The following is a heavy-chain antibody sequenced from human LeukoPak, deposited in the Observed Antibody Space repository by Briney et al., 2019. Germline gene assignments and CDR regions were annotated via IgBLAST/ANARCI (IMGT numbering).Heavy chain of an antibody. CDR1: GFTFSDYY. D-gene: IGHD3-22*01. V-gene: IGHV3-11*04. Sequence: GGSLRLSCAASGFTFSDYYMSWIRQAPGKGLEWVSYISSSGSTIYYADSVKGRFTISRDNAKNSLYLQMNSLRAEDTAVYYCARVSYDSSGYYWIRDFDYWGQGTLVTVSS. J-gene: IGHJ4*02. CDR3: ARVSYDSSGYYWIRDFDY. CDR2: ISSSGSTI.